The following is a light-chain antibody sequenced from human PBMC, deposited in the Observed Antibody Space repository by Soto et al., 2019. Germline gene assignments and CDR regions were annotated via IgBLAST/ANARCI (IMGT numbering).Light chain of an antibody. Sequence: EVVLTQSPGTLSLSPGERATLSCRASQSVSSSYLAWYRQKPGQAPRLLIYGASSRATGIPDRFTGSGPGTDFTLTISSLEPEDFALYYCQQYGSSPLTFGGGTKVEIK. CDR1: QSVSSSY. V-gene: IGKV3-20*01. CDR2: GAS. CDR3: QQYGSSPLT. J-gene: IGKJ4*01.